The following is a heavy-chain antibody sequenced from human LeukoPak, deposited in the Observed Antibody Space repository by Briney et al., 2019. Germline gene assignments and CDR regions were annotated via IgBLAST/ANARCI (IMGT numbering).Heavy chain of an antibody. CDR3: ARSVVVPAAGYDY. CDR2: IYTSGST. CDR1: GGSISSGSYY. Sequence: SETLSLTCTVSGGSISSGSYYWSWIRQPAGKGLEWIGRIYTSGSTNYNPSLKSRVTISVDTSKNQFSLKLSSATAADTAVYYCARSVVVPAAGYDYWGQGTLVTVSS. J-gene: IGHJ4*02. V-gene: IGHV4-61*02. D-gene: IGHD2-2*01.